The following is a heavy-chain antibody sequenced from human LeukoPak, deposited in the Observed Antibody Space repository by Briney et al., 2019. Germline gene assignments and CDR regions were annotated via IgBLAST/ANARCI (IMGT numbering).Heavy chain of an antibody. Sequence: SETLSLTCTVSGGSVSSGSYYWSWIRQPPGTGLEWIGYIYYSGSTNYNPSLKSRVTISVDTSKNQFSLKLSSVTAADTAVYYCARKSGYSSSWYMDWGQGTLVTVSS. CDR1: GGSVSSGSYY. CDR3: ARKSGYSSSWYMD. V-gene: IGHV4-61*01. CDR2: IYYSGST. D-gene: IGHD6-13*01. J-gene: IGHJ4*02.